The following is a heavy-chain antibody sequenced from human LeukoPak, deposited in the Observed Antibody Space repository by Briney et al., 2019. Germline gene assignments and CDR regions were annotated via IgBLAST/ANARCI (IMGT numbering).Heavy chain of an antibody. CDR3: ARTSSGWLEYVGWFDP. D-gene: IGHD6-19*01. V-gene: IGHV3-23*01. J-gene: IGHJ5*02. CDR2: VSGSGGST. Sequence: GGSLRLSCAASGFTFSSYAMSWVRQAPGKGLEWVSAVSGSGGSTYYADSVKGRFTISRDNAKNSLYLQMNSLRAEDTAVYYCARTSSGWLEYVGWFDPWGQGALVTVSS. CDR1: GFTFSSYA.